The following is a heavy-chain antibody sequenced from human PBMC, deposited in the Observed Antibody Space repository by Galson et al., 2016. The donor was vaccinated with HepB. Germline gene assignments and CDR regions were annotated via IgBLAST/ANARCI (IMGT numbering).Heavy chain of an antibody. J-gene: IGHJ4*02. CDR2: IIPMLDTT. CDR3: ARDGYSSGWDRDGY. Sequence: SVKVSCKASGGTFSTYAINWVRQAPGQGLEWMGGIIPMLDTTNYDQKFQGRLTITADESTRKAFMDLSSLRSEDTAMYYCARDGYSSGWDRDGYWGQGTLVTVSS. V-gene: IGHV1-69*13. D-gene: IGHD6-19*01. CDR1: GGTFSTYA.